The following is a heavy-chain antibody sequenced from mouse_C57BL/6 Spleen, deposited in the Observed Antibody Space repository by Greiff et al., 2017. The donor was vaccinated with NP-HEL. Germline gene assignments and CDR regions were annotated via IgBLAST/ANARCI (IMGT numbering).Heavy chain of an antibody. D-gene: IGHD3-2*02. Sequence: QVQLQQPGAELVKPGASVKMSCKASGYTFTSYWITWVKQRPGQGLEWIGDIYPGSGSTNYNEKFKSKATLTVDTSSSTAYMQLSSLTSEDSAVYYCARGKAGKTAQAYYAMDYWGQGTSVTVSS. J-gene: IGHJ4*01. CDR1: GYTFTSYW. CDR2: IYPGSGST. V-gene: IGHV1-55*01. CDR3: ARGKAGKTAQAYYAMDY.